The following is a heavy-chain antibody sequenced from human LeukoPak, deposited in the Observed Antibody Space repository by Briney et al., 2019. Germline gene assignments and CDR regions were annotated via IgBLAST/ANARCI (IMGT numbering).Heavy chain of an antibody. Sequence: PSETLYLTCTVSGGSISSYYWSKIRQSAGKGLEWIGRMSASGSTTYNPSLKSRVTMSVDTSKNQFSLKLTSVTAADTAVYYCARGDGYNFDYWGQGTLVIVSS. J-gene: IGHJ4*02. CDR2: MSASGST. CDR3: ARGDGYNFDY. CDR1: GGSISSYY. V-gene: IGHV4-4*07. D-gene: IGHD5-24*01.